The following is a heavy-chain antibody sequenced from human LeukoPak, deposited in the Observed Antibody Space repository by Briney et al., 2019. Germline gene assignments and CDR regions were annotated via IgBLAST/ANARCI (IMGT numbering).Heavy chain of an antibody. V-gene: IGHV1-69*05. D-gene: IGHD6-13*01. J-gene: IGHJ4*02. CDR3: ARVSIAAAGTLDY. CDR2: IIPIFGTA. Sequence: SVKVSCKASGGTFSSYAISWVRQAPGQGLDWMGGIIPIFGTANYAQKFQGRVTITTDESTSTAYMELSSLRSEDTAVYYCARVSIAAAGTLDYWGQGTLVTVSS. CDR1: GGTFSSYA.